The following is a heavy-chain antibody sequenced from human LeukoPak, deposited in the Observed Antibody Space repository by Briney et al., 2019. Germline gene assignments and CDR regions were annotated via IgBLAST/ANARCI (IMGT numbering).Heavy chain of an antibody. CDR2: IYPGDSDT. V-gene: IGHV5-51*01. CDR1: GYSFTSYW. Sequence: GESLKISCKGSGYSFTSYWIGWVRQMPGKGLEWMGIIYPGDSDTRYSPSFQGQVTISADKSISTAYLQWSRLQASHTAMSYCARPYRRSSDAFDLWPQGTRVTLSS. D-gene: IGHD6-6*01. CDR3: ARPYRRSSDAFDL. J-gene: IGHJ3*01.